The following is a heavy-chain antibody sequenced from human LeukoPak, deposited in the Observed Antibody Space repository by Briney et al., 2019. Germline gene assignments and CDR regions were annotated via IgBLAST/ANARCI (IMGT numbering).Heavy chain of an antibody. CDR2: ISAYNGNT. CDR3: ARAFSSSWYGPGDC. Sequence: ASVKASCKASGYTFTSYGISWVRQAPGQGLEWMGWISAYNGNTNYAQKLQGRVTMTTDTSTSTAYMELRSLRSDDTAVYYCARAFSSSWYGPGDCWGQGTLVTVSS. CDR1: GYTFTSYG. J-gene: IGHJ4*02. V-gene: IGHV1-18*01. D-gene: IGHD6-13*01.